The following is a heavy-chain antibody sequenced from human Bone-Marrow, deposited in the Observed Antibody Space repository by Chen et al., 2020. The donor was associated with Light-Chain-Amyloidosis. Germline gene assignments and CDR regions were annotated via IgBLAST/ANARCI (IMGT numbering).Heavy chain of an antibody. CDR2: VDPINSDI. Sequence: EVQLEQSGADVKKPGESLRISCKASGYSFTASWIDWVRQMPGKGLEWMGIVDPINSDIRYSPSFQGLVTISADTSTGTAYLQWSSLKASDTAMYFCATPGFMGGFALDFWGQGTLVTVSS. V-gene: IGHV5-51*01. CDR1: GYSFTASW. CDR3: ATPGFMGGFALDF. D-gene: IGHD5-12*01. J-gene: IGHJ4*02.